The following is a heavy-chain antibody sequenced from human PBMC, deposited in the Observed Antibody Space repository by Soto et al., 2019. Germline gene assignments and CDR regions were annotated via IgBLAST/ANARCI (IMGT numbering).Heavy chain of an antibody. V-gene: IGHV3-53*01. CDR2: ILTGGGT. CDR1: GFTVSSSY. D-gene: IGHD3-10*01. J-gene: IGHJ4*02. CDR3: VRGYWRLGESYYFDY. Sequence: EVHLVESGGGLIQPGGSLRLFCATSGFTVSSSYMSWVRQAPGMGLEWVAAILTGGGTHYADSVKGRFTISRDNSQNTVHLQMNSLRGEDTATYYCVRGYWRLGESYYFDYWGQGTLVTVSS.